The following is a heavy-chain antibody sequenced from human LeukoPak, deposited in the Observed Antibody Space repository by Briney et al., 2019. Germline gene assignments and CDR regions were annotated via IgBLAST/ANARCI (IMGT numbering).Heavy chain of an antibody. CDR3: AKDPNPYSSSWYFDY. J-gene: IGHJ4*02. V-gene: IGHV3-43D*03. CDR1: GFTFDDYA. Sequence: GGSLRLSCAASGFTFDDYAMHWVRQAPGKGLEWVSLISWDGGSTYYADSVKGRFTISRDNSKNSLYLQMNSLRAEDTALYYCAKDPNPYSSSWYFDYWGQGTLVTVSS. D-gene: IGHD6-13*01. CDR2: ISWDGGST.